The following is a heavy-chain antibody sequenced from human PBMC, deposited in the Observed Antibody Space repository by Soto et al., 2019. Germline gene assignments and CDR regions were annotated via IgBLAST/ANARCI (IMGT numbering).Heavy chain of an antibody. Sequence: GASVKVSCKASGYTFTSYGISWVRQAPGQGLEWMGWISAYNGNTNYAQELQGRVAMTTDTSTSTAYMELRSLRSDDTAVYYCVVAAKPYYFDYWGQGTLVTVSS. CDR3: VVAAKPYYFDY. J-gene: IGHJ4*02. V-gene: IGHV1-18*01. D-gene: IGHD2-15*01. CDR1: GYTFTSYG. CDR2: ISAYNGNT.